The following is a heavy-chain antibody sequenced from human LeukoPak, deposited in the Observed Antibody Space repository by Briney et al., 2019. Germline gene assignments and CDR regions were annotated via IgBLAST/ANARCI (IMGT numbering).Heavy chain of an antibody. Sequence: GGSLRLSCVASGFTVSSKYMSWVRQAPGKGLEWVSVTYSGGSTYYGESVKGRFTISRDNSKNTVYLQMNALRAEDSAVYCCARGTVWRLGSYGLDVWGQGTTVTVSS. V-gene: IGHV3-53*01. CDR1: GFTVSSKY. CDR3: ARGTVWRLGSYGLDV. CDR2: TYSGGST. J-gene: IGHJ6*02. D-gene: IGHD3-16*01.